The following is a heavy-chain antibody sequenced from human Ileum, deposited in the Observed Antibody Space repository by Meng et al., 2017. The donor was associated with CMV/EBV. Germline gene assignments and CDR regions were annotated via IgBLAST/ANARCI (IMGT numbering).Heavy chain of an antibody. CDR3: ARDRQLFV. Sequence: GGSLRLSCEASGFTVSSNHMSWVRQAPGKGLEWVANIKQDGSEKYYVDSVKGRFTISRDNAKNSLYLQMNSLRAEDTAVYYCARDRQLFVWGQGTTVTVSS. CDR2: IKQDGSEK. D-gene: IGHD6-13*01. CDR1: GFTVSSNH. V-gene: IGHV3-7*01. J-gene: IGHJ6*02.